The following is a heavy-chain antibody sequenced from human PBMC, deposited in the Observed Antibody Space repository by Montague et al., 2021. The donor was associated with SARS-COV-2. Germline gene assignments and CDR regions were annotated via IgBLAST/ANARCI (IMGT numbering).Heavy chain of an antibody. CDR1: GGSFIGYY. Sequence: SETLSLTCAVYGGSFIGYYWSWIRQLPGKGLEWIGDINHSGSTNYNPSLKSRVSISVDTSKNQFSLKLRSMTAADTAVYYCARAIVDVTMIIVVMTGVEHYFDFWGQGTLVTVSS. V-gene: IGHV4-34*01. D-gene: IGHD3-22*01. J-gene: IGHJ4*02. CDR2: INHSGST. CDR3: ARAIVDVTMIIVVMTGVEHYFDF.